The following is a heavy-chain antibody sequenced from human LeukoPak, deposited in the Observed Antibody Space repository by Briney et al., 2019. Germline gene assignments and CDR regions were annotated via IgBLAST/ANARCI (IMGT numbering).Heavy chain of an antibody. V-gene: IGHV4-59*08. J-gene: IGHJ4*02. D-gene: IGHD2/OR15-2a*01. CDR3: AGHHPRNTVDF. CDR1: VGSISSYY. Sequence: SETLSLTCTVSVGSISSYYWSWIRQPPAKGLEWIAYLSYIGNINYNPALKSRVTISLDTSKNQLCLKLRSVTAADTAVYYCAGHHPRNTVDFWGQGTLVTVSS. CDR2: LSYIGNI.